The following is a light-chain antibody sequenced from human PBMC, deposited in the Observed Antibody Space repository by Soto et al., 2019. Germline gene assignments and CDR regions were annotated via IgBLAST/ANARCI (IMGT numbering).Light chain of an antibody. CDR2: EGI. V-gene: IGLV2-23*01. Sequence: QSVLTQPASVSGSPGQSITISCTVTSSTVGGFNVVSWYQQHPGKAPKVIIYEGIKRPSGVSNRFSGSNSGSTASLTISGLQAEDEADYYCCSYVGATTYVFGTGTKVTVL. CDR1: SSTVGGFNV. J-gene: IGLJ1*01. CDR3: CSYVGATTYV.